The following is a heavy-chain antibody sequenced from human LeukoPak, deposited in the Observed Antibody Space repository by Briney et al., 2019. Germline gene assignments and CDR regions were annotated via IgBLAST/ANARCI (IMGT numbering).Heavy chain of an antibody. D-gene: IGHD1-14*01. CDR3: VKDNPLDY. J-gene: IGHJ4*02. CDR1: GFTFSSYG. Sequence: GGSLRLSCGASGFTFSSYGMLWVRQSPGKGLEWVAFIRYDGNIKFYADSMKGRFTISRDNSKNTLYLHINSLRAEDTALYYCVKDNPLDYWGQGTLVIVSS. V-gene: IGHV3-30*02. CDR2: IRYDGNIK.